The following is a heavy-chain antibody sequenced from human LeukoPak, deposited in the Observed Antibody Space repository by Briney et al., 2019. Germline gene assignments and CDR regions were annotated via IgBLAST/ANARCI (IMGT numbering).Heavy chain of an antibody. Sequence: TLCLSCTVSGGSISSGGHYWSWLRHPPEKGLEWIGNIYHTGVTYFNPSLKSRVTISVDRSKNQFSLQLSSVTVADTAFYYCARVYGTSNSYMAFDYWGQGTLVTVSS. J-gene: IGHJ4*02. CDR2: IYHTGVT. V-gene: IGHV4-30-2*01. CDR1: GGSISSGGHY. D-gene: IGHD1-1*01. CDR3: ARVYGTSNSYMAFDY.